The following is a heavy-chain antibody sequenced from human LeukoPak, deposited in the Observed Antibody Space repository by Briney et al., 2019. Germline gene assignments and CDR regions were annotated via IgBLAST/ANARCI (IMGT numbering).Heavy chain of an antibody. J-gene: IGHJ4*02. Sequence: GRSLRLAFAAAAFSFSGDTLSSGRQGPRKGLECGSGVSGSGYTTYYADSVKGRFTISRDNSKNTVYLQMNSLRAEDTAVYYCAKDPYGTRYFDYWGQGTLVTVSS. CDR3: AKDPYGTRYFDY. V-gene: IGHV3-23*01. CDR2: VSGSGYTT. CDR1: AFSFSGDT. D-gene: IGHD2-2*01.